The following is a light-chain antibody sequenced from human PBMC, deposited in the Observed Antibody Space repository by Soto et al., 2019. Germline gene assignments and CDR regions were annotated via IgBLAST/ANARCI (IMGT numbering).Light chain of an antibody. CDR3: QRYNDYQYI. J-gene: IGKJ2*01. V-gene: IGKV1-5*03. CDR2: KAI. Sequence: DIQMTQSPSTLSASVGDRVTITCRASQSISTWLAWYQQKPGKAPKLLIYKAINLQSGVPSRFSGSGSGTEFSFTISSLQPDDFATYYCQRYNDYQYIFGQGTKLEMK. CDR1: QSISTW.